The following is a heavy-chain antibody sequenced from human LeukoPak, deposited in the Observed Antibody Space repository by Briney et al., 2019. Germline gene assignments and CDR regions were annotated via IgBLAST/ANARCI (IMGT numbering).Heavy chain of an antibody. D-gene: IGHD6-13*01. Sequence: PSETLSLTCTVSGGSISSYYWSWIRQPAGKGLEWIGSFFQLGGTYYNPSLKSRVTISVDTSKNQFSLKLSSVTAADTAVYYCARTTEAHSWRTRYYDYYMDVWGKGTTVTVSS. CDR3: ARTTEAHSWRTRYYDYYMDV. V-gene: IGHV4-4*07. J-gene: IGHJ6*03. CDR2: FFQLGGT. CDR1: GGSISSYY.